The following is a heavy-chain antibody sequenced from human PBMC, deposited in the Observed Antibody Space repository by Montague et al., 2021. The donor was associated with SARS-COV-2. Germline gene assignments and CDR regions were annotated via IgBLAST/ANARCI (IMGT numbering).Heavy chain of an antibody. CDR2: IYHSGST. Sequence: SETLSLTCAVSGGSISSSNWWSWVRQPPGKGLEWIGEIYHSGSTNYNPSLKSRVTISVDKSKNQFSLKLSSVTAADTAVYYCARVHSLWFGELLLDYYYYGMDVWGQGTTVTVSS. D-gene: IGHD3-10*01. V-gene: IGHV4-4*02. J-gene: IGHJ6*02. CDR1: GGSISSSNW. CDR3: ARVHSLWFGELLLDYYYYGMDV.